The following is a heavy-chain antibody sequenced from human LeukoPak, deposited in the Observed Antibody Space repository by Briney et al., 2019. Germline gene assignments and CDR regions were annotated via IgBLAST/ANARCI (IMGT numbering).Heavy chain of an antibody. Sequence: ASVKVSCKASGYTFTSYAMNWVRQAPGQGLEWMGWINPNNGDKKYTQKFQGRVTMTRDTSISTAYMELSRLTSDDTAIYYCARDIGYCSGTSCSNDYWGQGTLVTVSS. CDR2: INPNNGDK. CDR3: ARDIGYCSGTSCSNDY. D-gene: IGHD2-2*01. CDR1: GYTFTSYA. J-gene: IGHJ4*02. V-gene: IGHV1-2*02.